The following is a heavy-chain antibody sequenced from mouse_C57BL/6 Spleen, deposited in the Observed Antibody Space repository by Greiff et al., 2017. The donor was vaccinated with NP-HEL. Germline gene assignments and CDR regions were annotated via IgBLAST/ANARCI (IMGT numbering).Heavy chain of an antibody. CDR3: AKNDYNACYYYAMDY. V-gene: IGHV2-5*01. Sequence: VKLEESGPGLVQPSQSLSITCTVSGFSLTSYGVHWVRQSPGKGLEWLGVIWRGGSTDYNAAFMSRLSITKDNSKSQVFFKMNSLQADDTAIYYCAKNDYNACYYYAMDYWGQGTSVTVSS. J-gene: IGHJ4*01. CDR2: IWRGGST. CDR1: GFSLTSYG. D-gene: IGHD2-12*01.